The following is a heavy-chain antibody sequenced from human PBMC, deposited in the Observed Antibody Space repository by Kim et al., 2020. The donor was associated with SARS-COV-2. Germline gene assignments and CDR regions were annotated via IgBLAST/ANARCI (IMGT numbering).Heavy chain of an antibody. V-gene: IGHV4-34*01. D-gene: IGHD3-3*01. J-gene: IGHJ5*02. CDR2: INHSGST. CDR1: GGSFSGYY. CDR3: ARGWRFLEWLLLPWFDP. Sequence: SETLSLTCAVYGGSFSGYYWSWIRQPPGKGLEWIGEINHSGSTNYNPSLKSRVTISVDTSKNQFSLKLSSVTAADTAVYYCARGWRFLEWLLLPWFDPWGQGTLVTVSS.